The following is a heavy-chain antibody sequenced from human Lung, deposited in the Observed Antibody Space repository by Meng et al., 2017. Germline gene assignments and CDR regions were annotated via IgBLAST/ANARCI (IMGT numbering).Heavy chain of an antibody. D-gene: IGHD3-10*01. CDR3: TSGGYLDY. CDR2: INTNTGNP. CDR1: GYTFTNYG. V-gene: IGHV7-4-1*02. Sequence: QVQLVQSGSELKKPGASMKVSCKASGYTFTNYGMNWVRQAPGQGLEWMGWINTNTGNPTYVPGFTGRFVFSLDTSVSTAYLQINSLKAEDTAVYYCTSGGYLDYWGQGTLVTVSS. J-gene: IGHJ4*02.